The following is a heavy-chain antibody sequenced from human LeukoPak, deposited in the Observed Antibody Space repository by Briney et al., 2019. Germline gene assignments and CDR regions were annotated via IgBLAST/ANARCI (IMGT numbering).Heavy chain of an antibody. CDR2: INPNSGGT. V-gene: IGHV1-2*02. CDR3: ARDGYYYDSSGYFD. CDR1: GYTFTGYY. Sequence: ASVKVSCKASGYTFTGYYMHWVRQAPGQGLEWMGWINPNSGGTNYAQKFQGRVTMTRDTSISTAYMELNRLRSDDTAVYYCARDGYYYDSSGYFDWGQGTLVTVSS. D-gene: IGHD3-22*01. J-gene: IGHJ4*02.